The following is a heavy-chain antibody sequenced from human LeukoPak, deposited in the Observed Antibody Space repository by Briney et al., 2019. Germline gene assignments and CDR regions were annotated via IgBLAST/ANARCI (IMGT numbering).Heavy chain of an antibody. J-gene: IGHJ4*02. V-gene: IGHV1-18*01. Sequence: HEASVKVSCKASGYTFTSYGISWVRQAPGQGLEWMGWISAYNGNTNYAQKLQGRVTMTTDTSTSTAYMELRSLRSDDTAVYYCARDPGLPGYYYGSGSYYLNDYWGQGTLVTVSS. D-gene: IGHD3-10*01. CDR1: GYTFTSYG. CDR3: ARDPGLPGYYYGSGSYYLNDY. CDR2: ISAYNGNT.